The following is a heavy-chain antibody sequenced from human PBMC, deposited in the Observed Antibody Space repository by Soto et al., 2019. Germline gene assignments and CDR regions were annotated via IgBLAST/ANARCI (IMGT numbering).Heavy chain of an antibody. Sequence: EVQLVESGGGLIQPGGSLRLSCAASGFTVSSNYMSWVRQAPGKGLEWVSVIYSGGSTYYADSVQGRFTISRDNSKNTLYLQMNSLRAEDTAVYYCARERGGYSSYYFDYWGQGTLVTVSS. CDR3: ARERGGYSSYYFDY. D-gene: IGHD3-22*01. V-gene: IGHV3-53*01. CDR1: GFTVSSNY. J-gene: IGHJ4*02. CDR2: IYSGGST.